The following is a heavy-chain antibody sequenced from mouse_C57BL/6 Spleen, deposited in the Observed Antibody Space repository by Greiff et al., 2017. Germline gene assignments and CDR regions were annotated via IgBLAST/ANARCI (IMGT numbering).Heavy chain of an antibody. Sequence: VHVKQSGAELVRPGASVKLSCTASGFNIKDDYMHWVKQRPEQGLEWIGWIDPENGDTEYASKFQGKATITADTSSNTAYLQLSSLTSEDTAVYYCTTRDYGSGYFDVWGTGTTVTVSS. D-gene: IGHD1-1*01. CDR1: GFNIKDDY. V-gene: IGHV14-4*01. CDR2: IDPENGDT. CDR3: TTRDYGSGYFDV. J-gene: IGHJ1*03.